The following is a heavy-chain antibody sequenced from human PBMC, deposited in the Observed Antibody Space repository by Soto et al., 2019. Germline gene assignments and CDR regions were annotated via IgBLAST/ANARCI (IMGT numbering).Heavy chain of an antibody. J-gene: IGHJ3*02. CDR3: ARRYYYDATGSFDI. Sequence: PGESLKISCKGFGYRFTNFWIGWVRQMPGKGLEWMGIIYPGDSDTRYSPSFEGQVTISDDKSINTAYLQWSSLRASDTAMYYCARRYYYDATGSFDIWGQGTMVTVSS. CDR1: GYRFTNFW. D-gene: IGHD3-22*01. V-gene: IGHV5-51*01. CDR2: IYPGDSDT.